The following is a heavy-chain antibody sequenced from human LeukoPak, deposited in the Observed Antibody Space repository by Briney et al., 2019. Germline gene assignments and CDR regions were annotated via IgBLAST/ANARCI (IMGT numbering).Heavy chain of an antibody. Sequence: ASVKVSCKASGYTFTGYYMHWVRQAPGQGLEWMGWINPNSGGTNYAQKFQGRVTMTRDTSISTAYMELSRPRSDDTAVYYCARDGDAYYYDSSGYPDYWGQGTLVTVSS. V-gene: IGHV1-2*02. D-gene: IGHD3-22*01. CDR1: GYTFTGYY. CDR3: ARDGDAYYYDSSGYPDY. J-gene: IGHJ4*02. CDR2: INPNSGGT.